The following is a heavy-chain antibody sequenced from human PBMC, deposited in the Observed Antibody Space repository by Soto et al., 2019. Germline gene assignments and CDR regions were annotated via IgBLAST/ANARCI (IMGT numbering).Heavy chain of an antibody. J-gene: IGHJ4*02. Sequence: QVQLQESGPGLVKPSQTLSLTCTVSGGSISSGDYYWSWIRQPPGKGLEWIGYIYYSGSTYYNPSLKGRVTXXVXTXXNPFSLKLSAVTAADTAVYYCASLDYGGNSELFDYWGQGTLVTVSS. V-gene: IGHV4-30-4*01. CDR2: IYYSGST. CDR1: GGSISSGDYY. D-gene: IGHD4-17*01. CDR3: ASLDYGGNSELFDY.